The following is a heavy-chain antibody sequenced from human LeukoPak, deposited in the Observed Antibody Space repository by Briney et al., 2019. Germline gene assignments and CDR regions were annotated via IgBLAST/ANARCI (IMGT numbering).Heavy chain of an antibody. CDR1: GGSISSSSYY. J-gene: IGHJ4*02. D-gene: IGHD2-2*01. Sequence: SETLSLTCTVSGGSISSSSYYWGWIRQPPGKGLEWIGSIYYSGSTYYNPSLKSRVIISVDTSKNQFSLKLSSVTAADTAVYHCARGSSDYWGQGTLVTVSS. V-gene: IGHV4-39*07. CDR3: ARGSSDY. CDR2: IYYSGST.